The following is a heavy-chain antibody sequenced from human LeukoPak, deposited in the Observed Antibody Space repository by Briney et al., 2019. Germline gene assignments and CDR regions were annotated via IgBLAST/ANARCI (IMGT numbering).Heavy chain of an antibody. D-gene: IGHD5-18*01. V-gene: IGHV3-23*01. CDR2: ISGSGGST. Sequence: GGSLRLSCTAAGFTISRYGMSWVRQAPGKGLEWVSAISGSGGSTYYADSVKGRFTISRDNSKNTLYLQMNSLRAEDTAVYYCAKAQGYSYGYHWFDPWGQGTLVTVSS. CDR1: GFTISRYG. CDR3: AKAQGYSYGYHWFDP. J-gene: IGHJ5*02.